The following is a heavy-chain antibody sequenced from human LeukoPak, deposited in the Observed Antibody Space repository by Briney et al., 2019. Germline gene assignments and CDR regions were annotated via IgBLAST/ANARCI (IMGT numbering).Heavy chain of an antibody. CDR3: ARGMRGYSYGPYNWFAP. V-gene: IGHV4-34*01. D-gene: IGHD5-18*01. CDR1: GGSFSGYY. Sequence: PSETLSLTCAVYGGSFSGYYWSWIRQPPGKGLEWIGEINHSGSTNYNPSLKSRVTISVDTSKNQFSLKLSSVTAADTAVYYCARGMRGYSYGPYNWFAPSGQGTLVTVPS. J-gene: IGHJ5*01. CDR2: INHSGST.